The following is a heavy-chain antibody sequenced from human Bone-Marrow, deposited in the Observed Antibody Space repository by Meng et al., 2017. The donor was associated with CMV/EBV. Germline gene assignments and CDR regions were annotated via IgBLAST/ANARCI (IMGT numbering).Heavy chain of an antibody. CDR3: ARKDGYNQY. V-gene: IGHV3-23*01. J-gene: IGHJ4*02. CDR2: ISGSGGST. D-gene: IGHD5-24*01. Sequence: GGSLRLSCAASGFTFSSYAMSWVRQAPGKGLEWVSAISGSGGSTYYADSVKGRFTISRDNAKNSLYLQMNSLRAEDTAVYYCARKDGYNQYWGQGTLVTVSS. CDR1: GFTFSSYA.